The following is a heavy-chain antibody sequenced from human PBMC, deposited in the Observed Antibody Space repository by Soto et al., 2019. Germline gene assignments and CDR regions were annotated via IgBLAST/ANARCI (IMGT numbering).Heavy chain of an antibody. Sequence: SETLSLTCTVSGGSISSYYWSWIRQPQGKGLEWIGDMNYSGRTHFNPSLKSRVTISVDTSKNQFSLKMSSVTAADTALYYCARVERGTATTVVDAFDIWGPGTMVTVSS. J-gene: IGHJ3*02. CDR2: MNYSGRT. V-gene: IGHV4-59*12. D-gene: IGHD1-1*01. CDR3: ARVERGTATTVVDAFDI. CDR1: GGSISSYY.